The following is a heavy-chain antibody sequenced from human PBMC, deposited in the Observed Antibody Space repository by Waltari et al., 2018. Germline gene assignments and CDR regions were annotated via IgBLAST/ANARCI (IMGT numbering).Heavy chain of an antibody. CDR1: GFTFSIYG. V-gene: IGHV3-30*18. J-gene: IGHJ4*02. Sequence: QVQLVESGGGVVQPGRSLRLSCAASGFTFSIYGLSWVSQAPGKGLEWVAVISYDGSNKYYADSVKGRFTISRDNSKNTLYLQMNSLRAEDTAVYYCAKDFWPTYWGQGTLVTVSS. CDR3: AKDFWPTY. CDR2: ISYDGSNK.